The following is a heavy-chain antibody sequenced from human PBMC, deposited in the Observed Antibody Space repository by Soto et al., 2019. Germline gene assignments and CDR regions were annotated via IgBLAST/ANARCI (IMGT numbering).Heavy chain of an antibody. Sequence: PGESLKLSCTGSGYSFTSYWIGWVRQMPGKGLEWMGIIYPGDSDTRYSPSFQGQVTISADKSISTAYLQWSSLKASDTAMYYCARHLFASSSHYYYYMDVWGKGTTVTVSS. D-gene: IGHD2-2*01. CDR1: GYSFTSYW. CDR2: IYPGDSDT. V-gene: IGHV5-51*01. CDR3: ARHLFASSSHYYYYMDV. J-gene: IGHJ6*03.